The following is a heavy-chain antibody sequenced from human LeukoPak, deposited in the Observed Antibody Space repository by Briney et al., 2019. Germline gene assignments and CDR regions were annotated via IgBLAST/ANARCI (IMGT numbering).Heavy chain of an antibody. CDR1: GFTFSSYW. D-gene: IGHD3-10*01. J-gene: IGHJ4*02. CDR3: ARDHQDYYGSGSLFFSGEGLYYFDY. CDR2: IKQDGSEK. V-gene: IGHV3-7*01. Sequence: GGSLRLSCAASGFTFSSYWMSWVRQAPGKGLEWVANIKQDGSEKYYVDSVKGRFTISRDNAKNSLYLQMNSLRAEDTAVYYCARDHQDYYGSGSLFFSGEGLYYFDYWGQGTLVTVSS.